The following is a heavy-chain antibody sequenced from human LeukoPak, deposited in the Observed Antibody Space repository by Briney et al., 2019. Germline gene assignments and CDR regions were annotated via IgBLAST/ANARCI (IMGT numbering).Heavy chain of an antibody. CDR3: ASRSVAAATPPEF. CDR1: GFSFSSYA. CDR2: IGNVGGSST. Sequence: GGSLRLSCVASGFSFSSYAMSWVRQAPGKGLEWVSAIGNVGGSSTYYADSVKGRFTISRDNSKNPLALQMNSLRAEDTAVYYCASRSVAAATPPEFWGQGTLVTVSS. V-gene: IGHV3-23*01. J-gene: IGHJ4*02. D-gene: IGHD2-15*01.